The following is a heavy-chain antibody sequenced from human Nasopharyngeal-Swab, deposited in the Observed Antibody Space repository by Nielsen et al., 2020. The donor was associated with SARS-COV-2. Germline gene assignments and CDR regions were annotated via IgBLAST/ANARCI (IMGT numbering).Heavy chain of an antibody. CDR3: ARGRGTRSYLDY. CDR2: IYYSGST. CDR1: GGSISSYY. Sequence: GSLRLSCTVSGGSISSYYWSWIRQPPGKGLEWIGYIYYSGSTNYNPSLKSRVTISVDTSKNQLSLKLTSVTAADTAVYYCARGRGTRSYLDYWGQGTQVTVSS. D-gene: IGHD3/OR15-3a*01. V-gene: IGHV4-59*01. J-gene: IGHJ4*02.